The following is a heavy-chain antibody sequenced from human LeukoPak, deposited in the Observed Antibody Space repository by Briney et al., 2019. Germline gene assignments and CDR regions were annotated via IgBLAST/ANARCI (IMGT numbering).Heavy chain of an antibody. Sequence: GGSIRLSCAASGFTFSDASMNWVRQAAGKRLEWFGLITTKSGAGNTDYAATLKGRFIMSRDDSKSTVYLQMCSLRTEDTGVYYSTTDVRLGSDWGDWGQGNLVIVSS. J-gene: IGHJ4*02. CDR1: GFTFSDAS. V-gene: IGHV3-15*01. CDR3: TTDVRLGSDWGD. D-gene: IGHD6-19*01. CDR2: ITTKSGAGNT.